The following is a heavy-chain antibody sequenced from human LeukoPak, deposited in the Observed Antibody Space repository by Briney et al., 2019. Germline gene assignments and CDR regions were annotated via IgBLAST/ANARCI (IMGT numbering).Heavy chain of an antibody. Sequence: GGSLRLSCAASGFTFSDYEMNWVRQAPGKGLEWVSSISSSSSYIYYADSVKGRFTISRDNAKNSLFLQMNSLRAEDTAVHYCARGLGWLHSWGQGTLVTVSS. V-gene: IGHV3-21*01. J-gene: IGHJ5*02. D-gene: IGHD3/OR15-3a*01. CDR3: ARGLGWLHS. CDR1: GFTFSDYE. CDR2: ISSSSSYI.